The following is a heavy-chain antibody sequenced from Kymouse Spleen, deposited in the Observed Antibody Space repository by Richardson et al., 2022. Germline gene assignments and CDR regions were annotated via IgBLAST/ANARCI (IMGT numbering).Heavy chain of an antibody. CDR2: ISWNSGSI. V-gene: IGHV3-9*01. CDR1: GFTFDDYA. CDR3: AKDKMVRGVIGYYGMDV. Sequence: EVQLVESGGGLVQPGRSLRLSCAASGFTFDDYAMHWVRQAPGKGLEWVSGISWNSGSIGYADSVKGRFTISRDNAKNSLYLQMNSLRAEDTALYYCAKDKMVRGVIGYYGMDVWGQGTTVTVSS. D-gene: IGHD3-10*01. J-gene: IGHJ6*02.